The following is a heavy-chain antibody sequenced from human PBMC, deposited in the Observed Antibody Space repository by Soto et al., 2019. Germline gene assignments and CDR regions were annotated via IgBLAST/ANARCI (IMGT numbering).Heavy chain of an antibody. CDR2: IYYSGST. CDR3: ARHSPADFYCSSTSCYPLGWFDP. V-gene: IGHV4-39*01. Sequence: QLQLQESGPGLVKPSETLSLTCTVSGGSISSSSYYWGWIRQPPGKGLEWIGSIYYSGSTYYNPSLKSRVTISVDTSKNQFSLKLSSVTAADTAVYYCARHSPADFYCSSTSCYPLGWFDPWGQGTLVTVSS. D-gene: IGHD2-2*01. J-gene: IGHJ5*02. CDR1: GGSISSSSYY.